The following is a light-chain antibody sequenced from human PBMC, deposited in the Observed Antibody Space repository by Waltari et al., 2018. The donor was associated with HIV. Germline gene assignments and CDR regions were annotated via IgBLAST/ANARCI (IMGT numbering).Light chain of an antibody. CDR2: QDA. CDR1: KLGDKF. J-gene: IGLJ1*01. V-gene: IGLV3-1*01. CDR3: QAWDNKTGV. Sequence: SYDLIQPPSVSVSPGQTARITCSGDKLGDKFASWYQQRAGQSPVLVIYQDAKRPSGIPERFSGSNSGNTATLTINGTQPMDKADYYCQAWDNKTGVFGPGTKVTVV.